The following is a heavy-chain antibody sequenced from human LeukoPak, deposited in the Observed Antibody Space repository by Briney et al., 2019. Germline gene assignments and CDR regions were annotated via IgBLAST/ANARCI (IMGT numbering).Heavy chain of an antibody. J-gene: IGHJ3*01. Sequence: SETLSLTCNVSGYFIRSAYYWGWIRQPPGKGLEWIGSIYHSGSIYYNPSLKSRVTISVDTSKNQVSLKVRSVTAADTAVYYCARGPYSTGPWDAWGQGQWSPSLQ. CDR1: GYFIRSAYY. CDR3: ARGPYSTGPWDA. V-gene: IGHV4-38-2*02. CDR2: IYHSGSI. D-gene: IGHD6-25*01.